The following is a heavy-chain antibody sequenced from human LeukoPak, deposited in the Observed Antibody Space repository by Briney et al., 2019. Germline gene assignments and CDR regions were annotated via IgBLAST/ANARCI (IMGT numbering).Heavy chain of an antibody. V-gene: IGHV4-59*01. CDR3: AREYSSFEY. D-gene: IGHD6-13*01. J-gene: IGHJ4*02. CDR2: IHYSGST. Sequence: SETLSLTCTVSGGSISTYYWSWIRQSPGKGLEWIGYIHYSGSTDYNPSLRSRVTISVDTSKNQLSLKLTSVTAADTAVYYCAREYSSFEYWGQGTLVTVSS. CDR1: GGSISTYY.